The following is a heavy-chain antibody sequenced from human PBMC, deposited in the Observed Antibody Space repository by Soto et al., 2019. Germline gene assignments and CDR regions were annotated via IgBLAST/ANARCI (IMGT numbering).Heavy chain of an antibody. CDR1: GFTFNMHD. D-gene: IGHD1-1*01. CDR2: INGAGVST. CDR3: IKYPNCARGY. V-gene: IGHV3-23*01. J-gene: IGHJ4*02. Sequence: EVHLLESGGGLVQPGGSLRLSCVASGFTFNMHDMNWVRQPPGKGLEYVANINGAGVSTSYADAVKGRFTISRDNSKDTLYLEMNSLRVVDTSVYYRIKYPNCARGYWGQGALVTVSS.